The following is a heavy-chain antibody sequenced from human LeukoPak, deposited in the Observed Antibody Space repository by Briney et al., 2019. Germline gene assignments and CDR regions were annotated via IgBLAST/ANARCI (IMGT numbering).Heavy chain of an antibody. D-gene: IGHD3-9*01. Sequence: GGSLRLSCAASGFTFSSYGMHWVRQAPGKGLEWVAFIRYDGSNKYYADSVKGRFTISRDNSKNTLYLQMNSLRAEDTAVYYCAKDSDDILTGFAYMDVWGKGTTVTISS. CDR3: AKDSDDILTGFAYMDV. CDR2: IRYDGSNK. CDR1: GFTFSSYG. J-gene: IGHJ6*03. V-gene: IGHV3-30*02.